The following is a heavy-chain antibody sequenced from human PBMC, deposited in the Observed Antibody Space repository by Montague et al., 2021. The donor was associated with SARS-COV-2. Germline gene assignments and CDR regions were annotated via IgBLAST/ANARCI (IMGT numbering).Heavy chain of an antibody. V-gene: IGHV4-34*01. CDR2: INQSGRT. Sequence: SETLSLTCAVYGGSFSGYYWSWIRQPPEKGLEWIGEINQSGRTNNNPSLKSRVIISVDTSKNQFSLKLSSVTAADTAVYYCARSGSSVWGVNVCAELDYWGQGILVIVSS. CDR3: ARSGSSVWGVNVCAELDY. J-gene: IGHJ4*02. CDR1: GGSFSGYY. D-gene: IGHD3-10*01.